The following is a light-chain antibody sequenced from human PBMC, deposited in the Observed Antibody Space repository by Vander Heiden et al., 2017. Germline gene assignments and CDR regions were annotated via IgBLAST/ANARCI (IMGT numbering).Light chain of an antibody. CDR3: QQTYSNPWT. J-gene: IGKJ1*01. CDR2: ATS. V-gene: IGKV1-39*01. Sequence: DIQMTQSPSSLSASVGDRVTITCRASQRISSYLNWYQQKSGKAPKFLIYATSSLPSGFPSRFSGSASGTDFTLTISRLQPEDFATYYCQQTYSNPWTFGQGTKVEIK. CDR1: QRISSY.